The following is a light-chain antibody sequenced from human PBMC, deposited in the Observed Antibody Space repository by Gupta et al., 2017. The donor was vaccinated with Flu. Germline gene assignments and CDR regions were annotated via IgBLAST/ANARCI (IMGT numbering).Light chain of an antibody. V-gene: IGLV2-14*01. Sequence: QSALTPPASVSGSPGQSITISCTGTSSDIGAYNYVSWYQQHPGKAPKLMIYEVSNQPSGVSNRFSGSKSGNTASLTISGLQAEDEADYYCSSYTGITTVIFGGGTKLTVL. CDR3: SSYTGITTVI. CDR1: SSDIGAYNY. J-gene: IGLJ2*01. CDR2: EVS.